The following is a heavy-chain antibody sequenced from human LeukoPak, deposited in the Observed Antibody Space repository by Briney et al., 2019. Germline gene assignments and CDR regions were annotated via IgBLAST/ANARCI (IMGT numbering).Heavy chain of an antibody. CDR2: IYSGSST. CDR3: ARSKGSSWYSSFDY. J-gene: IGHJ4*02. D-gene: IGHD6-13*01. CDR1: GFTVSSNY. V-gene: IGHV3-66*02. Sequence: GGSLRLSCAASGFTVSSNYMSWVRQAPGKGLEWVSVIYSGSSTYYADSVKGRFTISRDNSKNTLYLQMNSLRAEDTAVYYCARSKGSSWYSSFDYWGQGTLVTVSS.